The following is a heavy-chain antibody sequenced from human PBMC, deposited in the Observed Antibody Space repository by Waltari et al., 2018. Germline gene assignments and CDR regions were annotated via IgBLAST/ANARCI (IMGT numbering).Heavy chain of an antibody. J-gene: IGHJ4*02. D-gene: IGHD6-13*01. V-gene: IGHV1-46*01. CDR1: GYTFTSYY. Sequence: QVQLVQSGAEVKKPGASVKVSCKASGYTFTSYYMNWVRQAPGQGLEWMGIINPSGGSTSYAQKFQGRVTMTRDTSTSTVYMELSSLRSEDTAVYYCARDRLIGGIAAAGDYWGQGTLVTVSS. CDR2: INPSGGST. CDR3: ARDRLIGGIAAAGDY.